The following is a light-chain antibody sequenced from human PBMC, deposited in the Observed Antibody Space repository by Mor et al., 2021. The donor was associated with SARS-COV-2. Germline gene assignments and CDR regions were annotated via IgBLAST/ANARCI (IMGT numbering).Light chain of an antibody. CDR2: DGS. CDR3: CSYAGTYVI. CDR1: VGSYNR. J-gene: IGLJ2*01. Sequence: VGSYNRVSWYQQHPGKAPKIMNYDGSKRPSGVSNRFSGSKSGNTASLTISGLQAEDEADYYCCSYAGTYVIFGGGTKLT. V-gene: IGLV2-23*01.